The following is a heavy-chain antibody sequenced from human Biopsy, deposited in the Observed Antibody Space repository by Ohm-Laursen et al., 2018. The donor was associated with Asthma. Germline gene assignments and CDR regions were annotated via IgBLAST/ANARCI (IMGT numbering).Heavy chain of an antibody. V-gene: IGHV4-34*01. CDR2: NNERGVT. J-gene: IGHJ6*02. CDR1: PGSFSGFF. CDR3: ARGPELDV. Sequence: GTLSLTCDVYPGSFSGFFWTWIRQSPGKGLEWIGGNNERGVTNNNPSLKSRVIISIDTNWNRVSLKLTSVTAADTAVYYCARGPELDVWGQGTTVTVSS.